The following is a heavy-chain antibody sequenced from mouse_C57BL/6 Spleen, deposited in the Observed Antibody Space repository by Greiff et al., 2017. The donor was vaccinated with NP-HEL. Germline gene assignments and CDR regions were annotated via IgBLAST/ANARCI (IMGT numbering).Heavy chain of an antibody. CDR2: INPSSGYT. D-gene: IGHD1-1*01. CDR3: ASSTVVADGAMDY. V-gene: IGHV1-7*01. J-gene: IGHJ4*01. Sequence: QVHVKQSGAELAKPGASVKLSCKASGYTFTRYWMHWVKQRPGQGLEWIGYINPSSGYTKYNQKFKDKATLTADKSSSTAYMQLSSLTYEDSAVYYCASSTVVADGAMDYWGQGTSVTVSS. CDR1: GYTFTRYW.